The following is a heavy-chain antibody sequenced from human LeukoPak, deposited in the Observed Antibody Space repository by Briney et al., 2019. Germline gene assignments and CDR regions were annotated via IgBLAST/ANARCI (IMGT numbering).Heavy chain of an antibody. CDR3: ARDLTPIYGSGSYNFDY. Sequence: PGGSLRLSCAASGFTFSSYAMSWVRQAPGKELEWVSAISGSGGSTYYADSVKGRFTISRDNSKNTLYLQMNSLRAEDTAVYYCARDLTPIYGSGSYNFDYWGQGTLVTVSS. V-gene: IGHV3-23*01. CDR1: GFTFSSYA. J-gene: IGHJ4*02. D-gene: IGHD3-10*01. CDR2: ISGSGGST.